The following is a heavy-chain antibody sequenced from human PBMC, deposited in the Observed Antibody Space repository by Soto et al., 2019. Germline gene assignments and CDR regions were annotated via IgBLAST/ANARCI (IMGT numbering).Heavy chain of an antibody. CDR2: IYWDDDK. CDR3: AHKGGGDRILDY. D-gene: IGHD3-16*01. Sequence: KESGPTLVKPTQTLTLTCTFSGFSLSTRGVGVGWIRQPPGKALEWLAIIYWDDDKRYSPSLKSRLTITKDTSKNQVVLTMTNMAPVDTATFYWAHKGGGDRILDYWGQGTLVTVSS. V-gene: IGHV2-5*02. J-gene: IGHJ4*02. CDR1: GFSLSTRGVG.